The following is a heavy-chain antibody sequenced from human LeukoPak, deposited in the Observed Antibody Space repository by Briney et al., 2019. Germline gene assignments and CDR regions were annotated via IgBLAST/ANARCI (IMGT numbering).Heavy chain of an antibody. Sequence: SETLFLTCTVSGGSISSSSYYWGWIRQPPGKGLEWIGSIYYSGSTYYNPSLKSRVTISVDTSKNQFSLKLSSVTAADTAVYYCAREGRRGIDYWGQGTLVTVSS. V-gene: IGHV4-39*02. CDR2: IYYSGST. J-gene: IGHJ4*02. CDR1: GGSISSSSYY. D-gene: IGHD3-10*01. CDR3: AREGRRGIDY.